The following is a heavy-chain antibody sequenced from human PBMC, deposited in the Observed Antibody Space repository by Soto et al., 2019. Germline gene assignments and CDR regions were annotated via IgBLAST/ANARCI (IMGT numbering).Heavy chain of an antibody. CDR3: AKSGLAAMALNYYYGMDV. V-gene: IGHV3-30*18. Sequence: PGGSLRLSCVASGFTFSNCGMHWVRQAPGKGLEWVAVISYDGSNKYYADSVKGRFTISRDNSKNTLYLQMNSLRPEDTAVYYCAKSGLAAMALNYYYGMDVWGQGTTVTVSS. CDR2: ISYDGSNK. D-gene: IGHD5-18*01. J-gene: IGHJ6*02. CDR1: GFTFSNCG.